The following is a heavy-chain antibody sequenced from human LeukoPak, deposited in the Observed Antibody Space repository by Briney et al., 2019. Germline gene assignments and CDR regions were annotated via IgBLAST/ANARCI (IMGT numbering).Heavy chain of an antibody. V-gene: IGHV3-30*02. CDR1: GFSFSAYG. CDR2: VRFDGSNK. D-gene: IGHD3-10*01. J-gene: IGHJ4*02. CDR3: ARTIRGQNYAEF. Sequence: GGSLRLSCTASGFSFSAYGMQWVRQAPGKGLEWVSYVRFDGSNKYYADFVKGRFAISKDNSNNRAYLQLNRLTPDDTAVYYCARTIRGQNYAEFRGQGTRVTVSS.